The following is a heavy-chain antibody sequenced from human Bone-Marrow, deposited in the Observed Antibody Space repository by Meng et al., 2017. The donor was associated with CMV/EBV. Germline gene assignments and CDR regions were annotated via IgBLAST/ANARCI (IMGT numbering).Heavy chain of an antibody. CDR2: IYYSGST. J-gene: IGHJ6*02. CDR3: ARGYSGYVLHPDYRYYYYGMDV. CDR1: GGSISPYY. Sequence: SETLSLTCTVSGGSISPYYWTWIRQPPGKGLEWIGYIYYSGSTNYNPSLKSRVTISLDTSKNQFSLKLSSVTAADTAVYYCARGYSGYVLHPDYRYYYYGMDVWGQGTTVTVSS. V-gene: IGHV4-59*01. D-gene: IGHD5-12*01.